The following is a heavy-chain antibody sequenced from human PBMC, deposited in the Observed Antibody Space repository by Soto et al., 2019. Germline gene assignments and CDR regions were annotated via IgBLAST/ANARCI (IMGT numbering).Heavy chain of an antibody. D-gene: IGHD1-1*01. Sequence: EVELLESGGGLVQPGGSLILSCAASGFSFSNYAMTWVRQAPGKGLEWVSVIRSRGDRIYYADSVQGRFTISRDNYRSMLYLQMNYLSADDTAVYYCAKQQGPGTPYYYAMDVWGQGTTVTVSS. CDR2: IRSRGDRI. J-gene: IGHJ6*02. CDR3: AKQQGPGTPYYYAMDV. CDR1: GFSFSNYA. V-gene: IGHV3-23*01.